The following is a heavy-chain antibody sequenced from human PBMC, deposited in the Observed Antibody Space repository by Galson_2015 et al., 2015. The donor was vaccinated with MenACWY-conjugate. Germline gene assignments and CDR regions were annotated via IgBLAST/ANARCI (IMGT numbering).Heavy chain of an antibody. D-gene: IGHD1-1*01. CDR1: GFTFNSYA. Sequence: SLRLSCAASGFTFNSYAMSWVRQAPGKGLEWVSGISGSGGSTYYADSVKGRFTISRDNSKNTLYLQMNSLRAEDTAVYYCAKDLETTPFYYSGMDVWGLGTTVTVSS. V-gene: IGHV3-23*01. CDR2: ISGSGGST. J-gene: IGHJ6*02. CDR3: AKDLETTPFYYSGMDV.